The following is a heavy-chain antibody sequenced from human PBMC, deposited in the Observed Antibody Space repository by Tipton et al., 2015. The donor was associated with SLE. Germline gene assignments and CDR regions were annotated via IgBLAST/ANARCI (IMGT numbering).Heavy chain of an antibody. CDR3: TTHSLGITFGLFDY. CDR1: GFTFSNAW. D-gene: IGHD3-16*01. J-gene: IGHJ4*02. V-gene: IGHV3-15*01. Sequence: SLRLSCAASGFTFSNAWMSWVRQAPGKGLEWVGRIKSKTDGGTTDYAAPVKGRFTISRDDSKNTLYLQMNSLKTEDTAVYYCTTHSLGITFGLFDYWGQGTLVTVSS. CDR2: IKSKTDGGTT.